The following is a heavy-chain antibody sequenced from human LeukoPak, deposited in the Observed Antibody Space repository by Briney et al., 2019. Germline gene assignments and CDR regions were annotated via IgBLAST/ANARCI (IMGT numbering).Heavy chain of an antibody. J-gene: IGHJ4*02. Sequence: PSETLSLTCAVSGYSISSGYYWVWIRQPPGKGLEWIGSIYHSGTTYYNPSLKSRVTISVATSKNQFSLRLSSVTAADTAVYYCARDERRGGYYYDSSGYYFDYWGQGTLVTVSS. D-gene: IGHD3-22*01. CDR3: ARDERRGGYYYDSSGYYFDY. CDR2: IYHSGTT. CDR1: GYSISSGYY. V-gene: IGHV4-38-2*02.